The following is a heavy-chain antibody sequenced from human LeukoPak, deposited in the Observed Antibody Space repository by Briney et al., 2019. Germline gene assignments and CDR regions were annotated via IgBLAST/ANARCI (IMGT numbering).Heavy chain of an antibody. D-gene: IGHD3-22*01. CDR3: AREGYHYDSSGYSYYFDY. Sequence: GGSLRLSCAASGFTFSSYWMHWVRQAPGKGLVWVSRINSDGSSTSYADSVKGRFTISRDNAKNTLYLQMNSLRAEDTAVYYCAREGYHYDSSGYSYYFDYWGQGTLVTVSS. CDR1: GFTFSSYW. CDR2: INSDGSST. J-gene: IGHJ4*02. V-gene: IGHV3-74*01.